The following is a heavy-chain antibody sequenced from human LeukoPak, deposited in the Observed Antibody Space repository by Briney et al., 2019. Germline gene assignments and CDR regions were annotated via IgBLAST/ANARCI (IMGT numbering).Heavy chain of an antibody. CDR2: INWNGGST. J-gene: IGHJ4*02. Sequence: PGGSLRLSCAASGFTFANYAMSWVRQAPGKGLEWVSGINWNGGSTGYADSVKGRFTISRDNAKNSLYLQMNSLRAEDTALYYCARDSSSWTNYFDYWGQGTLVTVSS. CDR1: GFTFANYA. V-gene: IGHV3-20*04. CDR3: ARDSSSWTNYFDY. D-gene: IGHD6-13*01.